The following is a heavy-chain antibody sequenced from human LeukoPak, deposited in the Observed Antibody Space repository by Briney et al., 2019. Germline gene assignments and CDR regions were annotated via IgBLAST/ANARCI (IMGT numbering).Heavy chain of an antibody. CDR3: ASHSYGYNH. CDR2: IKQDGSEK. J-gene: IGHJ5*02. V-gene: IGHV3-7*01. D-gene: IGHD3-16*01. CDR1: GIIITSYW. Sequence: GGSLRLSCAASGIIITSYWMSWVRQTPGKGLEWVANIKQDGSEKNYVDSVKGRFTIFRDNARNSLYLQMNSLRAEDTAVYYCASHSYGYNHWGQGTLVIVSS.